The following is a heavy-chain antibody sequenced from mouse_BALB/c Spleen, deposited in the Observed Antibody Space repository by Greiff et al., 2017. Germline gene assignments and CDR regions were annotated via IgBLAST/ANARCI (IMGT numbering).Heavy chain of an antibody. J-gene: IGHJ1*01. CDR3: AREVDGYYRYFDV. Sequence: VQLQQSGPELMKPGASVKISCKASGYSFTSYYMHWVKQSHGKSLEWIGYIDPFNGGTSYNQKFKGKATLTVDKSSSTAYMHLSSLTSEDSAVYYCAREVDGYYRYFDVWGAGTTVTVSS. D-gene: IGHD2-3*01. CDR1: GYSFTSYY. CDR2: IDPFNGGT. V-gene: IGHV1S135*01.